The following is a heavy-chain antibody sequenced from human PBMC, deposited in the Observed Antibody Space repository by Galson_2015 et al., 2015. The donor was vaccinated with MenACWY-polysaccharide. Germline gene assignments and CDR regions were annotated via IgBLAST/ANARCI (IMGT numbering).Heavy chain of an antibody. V-gene: IGHV3-23*01. CDR2: ISGSGGST. J-gene: IGHJ4*02. Sequence: EWVSGISGSGGSTYYADAVKGRFTISRDNSKNTLYLQMDSLRAEDTAVYYCTTDRGTSMPVHSYWGQGTLVTVSS. CDR3: TTDRGTSMPVHSY. D-gene: IGHD2/OR15-2a*01.